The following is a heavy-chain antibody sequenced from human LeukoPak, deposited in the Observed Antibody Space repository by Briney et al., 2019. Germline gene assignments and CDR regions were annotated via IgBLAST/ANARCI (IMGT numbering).Heavy chain of an antibody. D-gene: IGHD3-3*01. J-gene: IGHJ6*03. Sequence: SVKVSCKASGGTFSSYTISWVRQAPGQGLEWMGRIIPILGIANYAQKFQGRVTITADKSTSTAYMELSSLRSEDTAVCYCAKSTYYDFWSGYRSYCYMDVWGKGTTVTVSS. CDR1: GGTFSSYT. V-gene: IGHV1-69*02. CDR3: AKSTYYDFWSGYRSYCYMDV. CDR2: IIPILGIA.